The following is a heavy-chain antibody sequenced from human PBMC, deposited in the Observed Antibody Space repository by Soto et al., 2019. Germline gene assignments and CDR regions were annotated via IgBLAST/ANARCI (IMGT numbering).Heavy chain of an antibody. CDR1: GGSISSSSYY. D-gene: IGHD3-3*01. V-gene: IGHV4-39*01. Sequence: KSSETLSLTCTVSGGSISSSSYYWGWIRQPPGKGLEWIGSIYYSGSTYYNPSLKSRVTISVDTSKNQFSLKLSSVTAADTAVYYCARXDTYYEFWSGYLGWFGRWGQGTLVTVSS. CDR2: IYYSGST. CDR3: ARXDTYYEFWSGYLGWFGR. J-gene: IGHJ5*02.